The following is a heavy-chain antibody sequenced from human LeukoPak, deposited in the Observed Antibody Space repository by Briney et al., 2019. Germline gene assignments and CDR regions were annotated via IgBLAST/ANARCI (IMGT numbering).Heavy chain of an antibody. J-gene: IGHJ4*02. CDR2: INHSGST. D-gene: IGHD2-15*01. CDR1: GGSFSGYY. CDR3: ARRYCSGGSCYFGLIDY. V-gene: IGHV4-34*01. Sequence: PSETLSLTCAVYGGSFSGYYWSWIRQPPGKGLEWIGEINHSGSTNYNPSLKSRVTISVDTSKNQFSLKLSSVTAADTAVYYCARRYCSGGSCYFGLIDYWGQGTLVTVSS.